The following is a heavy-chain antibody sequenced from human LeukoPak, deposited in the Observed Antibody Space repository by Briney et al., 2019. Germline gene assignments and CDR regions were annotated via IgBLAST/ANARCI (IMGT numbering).Heavy chain of an antibody. CDR3: ARDSGSGYYSGLDY. CDR2: IDYSGRT. Sequence: KPSETLSLTCTVSGGSISSYYWSWIRQPPGKGLEWIGYIDYSGRTNYNPSLKSRVSISVDTSNNQFSLNLRSVTAADTAVYYCARDSGSGYYSGLDYWGQGTLVTVSS. V-gene: IGHV4-59*01. D-gene: IGHD3-22*01. J-gene: IGHJ4*02. CDR1: GGSISSYY.